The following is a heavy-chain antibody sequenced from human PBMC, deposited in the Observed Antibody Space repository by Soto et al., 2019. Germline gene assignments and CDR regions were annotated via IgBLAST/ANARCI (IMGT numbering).Heavy chain of an antibody. CDR1: GGTFSSYT. V-gene: IGHV1-69*02. D-gene: IGHD6-13*01. CDR2: IIPILGIA. Sequence: QVQLVQSGAEVKKPGSSVKVSCKASGGTFSSYTISWVRQAPGQGLEWMGRIIPILGIANYAQKFQGRVTITADKSTSTAYMELSSLRSEDTAVYYCASALGSSGGDYYYGMDVWGQGTTVTASS. CDR3: ASALGSSGGDYYYGMDV. J-gene: IGHJ6*02.